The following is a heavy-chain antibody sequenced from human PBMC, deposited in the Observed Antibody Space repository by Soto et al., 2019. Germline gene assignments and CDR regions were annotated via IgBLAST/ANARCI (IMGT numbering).Heavy chain of an antibody. J-gene: IGHJ5*02. Sequence: ASVKVSCKASGGTFSSYAISWVRQAPGQGLEWMGGIIPIFGTANYAQKFQGRVTITADESTSTAYMKLSSVTAADTAVYYCARHVYPIMPYSSSWLSGGNPHFDPWGQGTLVTVSS. CDR2: IIPIFGTA. D-gene: IGHD6-13*01. V-gene: IGHV1-69*13. CDR3: ARHVYPIMPYSSSWLSGGNPHFDP. CDR1: GGTFSSYA.